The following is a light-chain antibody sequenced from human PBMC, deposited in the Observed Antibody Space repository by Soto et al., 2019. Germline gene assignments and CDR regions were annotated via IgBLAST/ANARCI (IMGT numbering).Light chain of an antibody. Sequence: IQMTQSPSSLSASVGYRFTITCLASQSISSYLNWYQQKPGKAPKIMIYAASSLQSGVPSRFSVSGSGTDFTLTISSLKHEDFATYYGQQRYSTTRTFCQGTKVDI. CDR2: AAS. CDR1: QSISSY. CDR3: QQRYSTTRT. J-gene: IGKJ1*01. V-gene: IGKV1-39*01.